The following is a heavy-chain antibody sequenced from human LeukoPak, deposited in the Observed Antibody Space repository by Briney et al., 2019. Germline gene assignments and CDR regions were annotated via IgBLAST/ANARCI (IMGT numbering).Heavy chain of an antibody. V-gene: IGHV3-30*04. Sequence: GGSPRLSCAASGFTFSSYAMHWVRQAPGKGLEWVAVISYDGSNKYYADSVKGRFTISRDNSKNTLYLQMNSLRAEDTAVYYCARDLAAAGRDDYWGQGILVTVSS. CDR3: ARDLAAAGRDDY. CDR2: ISYDGSNK. D-gene: IGHD6-13*01. CDR1: GFTFSSYA. J-gene: IGHJ4*02.